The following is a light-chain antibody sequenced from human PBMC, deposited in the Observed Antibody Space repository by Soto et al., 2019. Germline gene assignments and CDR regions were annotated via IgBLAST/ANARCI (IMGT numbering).Light chain of an antibody. Sequence: QSALTQPPSASGSPGQSVTISCTGTSSDVGGYTYVSWYQQNPGKAPKLVIYAVSARPSGVPDRFSGSKSDNTASLTVSGLQAEDEADYYCSSYAGSDNVVFGGGTKLTVL. CDR3: SSYAGSDNVV. J-gene: IGLJ2*01. CDR2: AVS. V-gene: IGLV2-8*01. CDR1: SSDVGGYTY.